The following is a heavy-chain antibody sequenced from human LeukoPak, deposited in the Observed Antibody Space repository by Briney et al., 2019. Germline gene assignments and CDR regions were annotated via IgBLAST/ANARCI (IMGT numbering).Heavy chain of an antibody. Sequence: ASLKVSCKASGYTFTVYYIYWVRQTPGQGLEWMGWINPNSGGTNYAQKFQGRVTMTRDTSISTAYMELSRLRPDDTAVYYCARDLTGAPPGYWGQGTLVTVSS. V-gene: IGHV1-2*02. J-gene: IGHJ4*02. CDR1: GYTFTVYY. D-gene: IGHD3-9*01. CDR3: ARDLTGAPPGY. CDR2: INPNSGGT.